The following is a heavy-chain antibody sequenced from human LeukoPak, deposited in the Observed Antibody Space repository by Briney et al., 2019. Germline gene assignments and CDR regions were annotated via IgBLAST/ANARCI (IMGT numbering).Heavy chain of an antibody. V-gene: IGHV4-4*07. CDR2: IYTSGST. Sequence: PSETLSLTCTVSGGSISSYYWSWIRQPAGKGLEWIGRIYTSGSTNYNPSLKSRVTMSVDTSKNQFSLKLSSVTAADTAVYYCASRYCSSTSCYRYYYGMDVWGQGTTVTVSS. CDR1: GGSISSYY. D-gene: IGHD2-2*01. CDR3: ASRYCSSTSCYRYYYGMDV. J-gene: IGHJ6*02.